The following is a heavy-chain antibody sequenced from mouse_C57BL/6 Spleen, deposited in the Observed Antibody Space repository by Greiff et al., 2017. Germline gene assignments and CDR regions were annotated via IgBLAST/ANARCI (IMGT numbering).Heavy chain of an antibody. CDR1: GFTFSSYA. Sequence: EVQLVESGGGLVKPGGSLKLSCAASGFTFSSYALSWVRQTPEKRLEWVATISDGGSYTYYPDNVKGRFTISRDNAKNNLYLQMSHLKSEDTAMYYCAREGYYSNSLDYWGQGTTLTVSS. J-gene: IGHJ2*01. CDR3: AREGYYSNSLDY. V-gene: IGHV5-4*01. CDR2: ISDGGSYT. D-gene: IGHD2-5*01.